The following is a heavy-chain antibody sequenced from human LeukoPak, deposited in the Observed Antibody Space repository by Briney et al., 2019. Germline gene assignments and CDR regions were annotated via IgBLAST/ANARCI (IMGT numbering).Heavy chain of an antibody. CDR3: ARGAGYSREVNFYHYMDV. V-gene: IGHV1-2*02. J-gene: IGHJ6*03. Sequence: ASVKVSCKASGYTFTGYYMHWVRQAPGQGLEWMGWINPNSGVTNYAQKFQGRVTMTRDTSISTAYMELSRLRSDDTAVYYCARGAGYSREVNFYHYMDVWGKGTTVTVSS. CDR2: INPNSGVT. D-gene: IGHD1-26*01. CDR1: GYTFTGYY.